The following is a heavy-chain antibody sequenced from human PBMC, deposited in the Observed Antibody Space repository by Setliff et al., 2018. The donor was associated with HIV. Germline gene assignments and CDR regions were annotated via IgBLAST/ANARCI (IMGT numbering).Heavy chain of an antibody. D-gene: IGHD4-17*01. CDR2: IIPIFGTA. CDR3: ATDDYGGDSFDP. Sequence: GASVKVSCKASGGTFSSYAISWVRQAPGQGLEWMGGIIPIFGTANYAQKFQGRVTMTRDTSITTAYMELSRLGSDDTAVYYCATDDYGGDSFDPWGQGTLVTVSS. V-gene: IGHV1-69*05. CDR1: GGTFSSYA. J-gene: IGHJ5*02.